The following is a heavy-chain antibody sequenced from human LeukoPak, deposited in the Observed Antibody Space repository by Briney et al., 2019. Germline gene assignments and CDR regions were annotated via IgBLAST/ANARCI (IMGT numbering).Heavy chain of an antibody. Sequence: QSGGSLRLSCTASGFTFGDYAMSWVRQAPGKGLEWVSSISSSGSTIYYADSVKGRFTISRDNAKNSLYLQMNSLRAEDTAVYYCARDSALSPGPLWSGYTRYYYYYMDVWGKGTTVTVSS. D-gene: IGHD3-3*01. CDR2: ISSSGSTI. CDR3: ARDSALSPGPLWSGYTRYYYYYMDV. V-gene: IGHV3-48*03. J-gene: IGHJ6*03. CDR1: GFTFGDYA.